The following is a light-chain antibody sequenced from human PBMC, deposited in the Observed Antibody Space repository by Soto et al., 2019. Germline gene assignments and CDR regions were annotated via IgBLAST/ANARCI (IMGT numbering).Light chain of an antibody. CDR3: QQYNNWPRAT. CDR2: RTS. CDR1: QSVSSKY. J-gene: IGKJ4*01. Sequence: EIVMTQSPATLSVSPGERATLSCRASQSVSSKYLAWYQQKPGQAPRLLMFRTSSRATGFPARFSGSGSGTEFNLTISSLQSEDFGVYYCQQYNNWPRATFGGGTKVDIK. V-gene: IGKV3-15*01.